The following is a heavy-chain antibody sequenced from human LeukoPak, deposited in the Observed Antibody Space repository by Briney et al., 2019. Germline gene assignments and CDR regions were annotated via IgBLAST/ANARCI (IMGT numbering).Heavy chain of an antibody. Sequence: ASVKVSCKASGGTFSSYAISWVRQASGQGLEWMGGIIPIFGTANYAQKFQGRVTITADESTSTAYMELSSLRSDDTAVYYCARRGGGYYGMDVWGKGTTVTVSS. CDR3: ARRGGGYYGMDV. V-gene: IGHV1-69*13. J-gene: IGHJ6*04. CDR1: GGTFSSYA. D-gene: IGHD2-15*01. CDR2: IIPIFGTA.